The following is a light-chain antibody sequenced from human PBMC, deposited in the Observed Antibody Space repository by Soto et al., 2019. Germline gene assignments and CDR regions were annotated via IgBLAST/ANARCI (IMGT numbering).Light chain of an antibody. J-gene: IGLJ1*01. Sequence: QSALTQPASVSGSPGQSITISCTGTSSDVGAYNRVSWYQQHSGKAPKLMIYEVSNRPSGVSNRFSGSKSGNTASLTISGLQAEDEADYHCLSYTTSFSHVFGTGTKLTVL. CDR2: EVS. V-gene: IGLV2-14*01. CDR1: SSDVGAYNR. CDR3: LSYTTSFSHV.